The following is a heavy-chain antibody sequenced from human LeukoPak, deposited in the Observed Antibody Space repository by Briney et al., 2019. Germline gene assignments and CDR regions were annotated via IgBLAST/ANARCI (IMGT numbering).Heavy chain of an antibody. D-gene: IGHD6-19*01. J-gene: IGHJ3*02. CDR1: GGSISSGDYY. CDR2: IYYSGST. CDR3: ARENSSGADAFDI. Sequence: SKTLSLTCTVSGGSISSGDYYWSWIRQPPGKGLEWIGYIYYSGSTYYNPSLKSRVTISVDTSKNQFSLKLSSVTAADTAVYYCARENSSGADAFDIWGQGTMVTVSS. V-gene: IGHV4-30-4*01.